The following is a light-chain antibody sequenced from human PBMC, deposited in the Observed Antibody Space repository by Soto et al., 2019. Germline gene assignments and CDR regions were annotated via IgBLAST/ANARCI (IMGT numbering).Light chain of an antibody. Sequence: IVLTQSPVTLAVSPGESAVLSCRASQSVGTSLARYQHKPGQAPRLFIYDASKRAPGIPARFTGSGSGTDFTLTISSLEPEDIAIYYCQVRDVWTSFGKGTKV. J-gene: IGKJ1*01. CDR3: QVRDVWTS. CDR1: QSVGTS. CDR2: DAS. V-gene: IGKV3-11*01.